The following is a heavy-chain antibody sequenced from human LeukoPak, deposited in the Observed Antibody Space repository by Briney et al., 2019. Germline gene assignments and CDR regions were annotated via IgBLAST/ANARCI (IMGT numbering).Heavy chain of an antibody. J-gene: IGHJ6*03. CDR2: IYYTGNT. D-gene: IGHD6-13*01. Sequence: SETLSLTCSVSGDSIIGYYWGWIRQPPGKGLEWIGNIYYTGNTYYNSSLKSRVTISLDTSKNQFSLKLSSVTAADTVVYYCARSYSSSWYGGYYYMDVWGKGTTVTVSS. V-gene: IGHV4-39*07. CDR3: ARSYSSSWYGGYYYMDV. CDR1: GDSIIGYY.